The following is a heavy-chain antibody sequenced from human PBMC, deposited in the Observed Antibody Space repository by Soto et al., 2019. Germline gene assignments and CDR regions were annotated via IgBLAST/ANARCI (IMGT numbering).Heavy chain of an antibody. CDR3: ARASGIAAAGDYYYGMDV. CDR1: GGTFSSYA. D-gene: IGHD6-13*01. V-gene: IGHV1-69*01. CDR2: IIPILGTA. J-gene: IGHJ6*02. Sequence: QVQLVQSGAEVKKPGSSVKVSCKASGGTFSSYAISWVRQAPGQGLEWMGGIIPILGTANYAQKFQGRVTITADESTSTAYMELSSLRSEDTAVYYCARASGIAAAGDYYYGMDVWGQGTTVTVSS.